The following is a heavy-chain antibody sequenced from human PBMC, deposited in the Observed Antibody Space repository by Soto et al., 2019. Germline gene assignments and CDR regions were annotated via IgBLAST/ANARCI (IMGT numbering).Heavy chain of an antibody. CDR3: ARHDNMTLGSQYLDS. Sequence: SETLSLTCTVSGHSISSSNYYWGWIRQPPGKGLEWIGSIYYSGNTYYNPSLKSRATISVDTARNQFSLKLTSVTAADTALYFCARHDNMTLGSQYLDSWGPGTLVTVSS. V-gene: IGHV4-39*07. D-gene: IGHD1-1*01. CDR2: IYYSGNT. CDR1: GHSISSSNYY. J-gene: IGHJ4*02.